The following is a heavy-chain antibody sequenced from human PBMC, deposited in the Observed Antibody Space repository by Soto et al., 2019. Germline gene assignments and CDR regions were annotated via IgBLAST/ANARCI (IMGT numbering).Heavy chain of an antibody. D-gene: IGHD2-15*01. V-gene: IGHV4-4*02. Sequence: QVQLQESGPRLVKPSGTLSLTCAVSGGSITNSNWWSWVRQPPGQGLEWIGEIYHTGNTNYNPSLKSRVTISLDKSKNQFSLKVNSVTAADSAIYYCARDRDFVVLPDVRKGMDVWGQGTAVTVSS. CDR3: ARDRDFVVLPDVRKGMDV. CDR1: GGSITNSNW. CDR2: IYHTGNT. J-gene: IGHJ6*02.